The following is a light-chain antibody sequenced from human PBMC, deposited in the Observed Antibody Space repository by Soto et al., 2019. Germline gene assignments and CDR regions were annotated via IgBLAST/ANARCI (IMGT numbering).Light chain of an antibody. CDR2: EDN. CDR3: CSYAGVTTLV. J-gene: IGLJ2*01. CDR1: SSDVGHYNL. V-gene: IGLV2-23*01. Sequence: QSVLTQPASVSGSPGQSITISCTGTSSDVGHYNLVSWYQQHPGKAPKVLIFEDNQRPSGVSDRFSASKSGNTASLTISGLQAEDEADHYCCSYAGVTTLVFGGGTKVTVL.